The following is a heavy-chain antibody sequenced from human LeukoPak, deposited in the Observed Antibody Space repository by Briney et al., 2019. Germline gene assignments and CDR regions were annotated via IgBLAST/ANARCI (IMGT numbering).Heavy chain of an antibody. CDR2: IYYTGST. V-gene: IGHV4-39*01. CDR1: GASISGGTYY. J-gene: IGHJ4*02. D-gene: IGHD1-26*01. CDR3: ARRGGSGRAFDY. Sequence: SETLSLTCSVSGASISGGTYYWGWISQPPGEGLEWIGSIYYTGSTYDNPSLKSRVTISVDTSKNQFSLKLSSVTAADTAVYYCARRGGSGRAFDYWGQGTLVTVSS.